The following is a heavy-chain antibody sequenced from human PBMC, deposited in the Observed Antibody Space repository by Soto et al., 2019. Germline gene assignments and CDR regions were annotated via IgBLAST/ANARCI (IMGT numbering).Heavy chain of an antibody. CDR3: ARELRTTYVLFSYYYYMDV. D-gene: IGHD4-4*01. CDR2: IKQDGSEK. V-gene: IGHV3-7*01. Sequence: GGSLRLSCAASGFTFSSDWMSWVRQAPGKGLEWVANIKQDGSEKYYVDSVKGRFTISRDNAKNSLYLQMNSLRAEDTAVYYCARELRTTYVLFSYYYYMDVWGKGTTVTVSS. J-gene: IGHJ6*03. CDR1: GFTFSSDW.